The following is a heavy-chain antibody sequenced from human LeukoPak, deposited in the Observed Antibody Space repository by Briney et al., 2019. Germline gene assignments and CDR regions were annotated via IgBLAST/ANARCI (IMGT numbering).Heavy chain of an antibody. CDR3: AGEEFDY. Sequence: SETLSLTCTVSGGSISSSTYYWGWIRQPPGKGLEWIGNIYSSGSTYYNPSLKSRVTISVDMSKTQFSLNLSSVTAADTAVYYCAGEEFDYWGQGILVTVSS. J-gene: IGHJ4*02. CDR1: GGSISSSTYY. V-gene: IGHV4-39*02. CDR2: IYSSGST.